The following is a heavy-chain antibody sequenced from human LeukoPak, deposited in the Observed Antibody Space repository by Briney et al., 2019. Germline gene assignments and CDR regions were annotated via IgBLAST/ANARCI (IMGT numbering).Heavy chain of an antibody. V-gene: IGHV1-2*04. CDR3: ARASYYDSSGYYDY. J-gene: IGHJ4*02. CDR2: INPNSGGT. Sequence: GASVKVSCKASGYTFTGYYMHWVRQAPGQGLEWMGWINPNSGGTNYAQKFQGWVTMTRDTSISTAYMELSRLRSDDAAVYYCARASYYDSSGYYDYWGQGTLVTVSS. D-gene: IGHD3-22*01. CDR1: GYTFTGYY.